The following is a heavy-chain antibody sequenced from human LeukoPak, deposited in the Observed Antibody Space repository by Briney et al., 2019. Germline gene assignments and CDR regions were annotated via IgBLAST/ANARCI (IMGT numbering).Heavy chain of an antibody. CDR2: IYYSGST. Sequence: SETLSLTCTVSGGSISSYYWSWIRQPPGKGLEWIGYIYYSGSTNYNPSPKSRVTISVDTSKNQFSLKLSSVTAADTAVYYCARDPGCSSTSCYHWYFDLWGRGTLVTVSS. CDR3: ARDPGCSSTSCYHWYFDL. D-gene: IGHD2-2*01. CDR1: GGSISSYY. V-gene: IGHV4-59*12. J-gene: IGHJ2*01.